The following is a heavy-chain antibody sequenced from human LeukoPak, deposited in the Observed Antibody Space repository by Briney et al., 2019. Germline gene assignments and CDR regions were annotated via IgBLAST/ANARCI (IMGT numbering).Heavy chain of an antibody. J-gene: IGHJ5*02. CDR1: GGSISSGSYY. CDR2: IYTSGST. D-gene: IGHD6-13*01. CDR3: AREDSSNWNWFDP. Sequence: SETLSLTCTVSGGSISSGSYYWSWIRQPAGKGLEWIGRIYTSGSTNYNPSLKSRVTISVDTSKNQFSLKLSSVTAADTAVYYCAREDSSNWNWFDPWGQGTLVTVPS. V-gene: IGHV4-61*02.